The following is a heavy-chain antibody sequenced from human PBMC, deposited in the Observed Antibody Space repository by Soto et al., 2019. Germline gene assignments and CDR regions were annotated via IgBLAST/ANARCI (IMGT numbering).Heavy chain of an antibody. CDR3: VKDWSGNKCPCMDV. D-gene: IGHD3-3*01. J-gene: IGHJ6*02. Sequence: EVQVLESGGGLLQPGGSLRLSCVASGFTFNTHAMTWVRQGPGMGLEWTSSISGNGETTYYADSVKGRFSVSRDNSQNTLYPQMNSLRVEDTATYYSVKDWSGNKCPCMDVWGQGTTVTVSS. V-gene: IGHV3-23*01. CDR1: GFTFNTHA. CDR2: ISGNGETT.